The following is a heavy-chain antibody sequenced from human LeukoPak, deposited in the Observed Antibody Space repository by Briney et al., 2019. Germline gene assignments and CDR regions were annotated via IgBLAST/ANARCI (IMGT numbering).Heavy chain of an antibody. CDR2: ISYDGSNK. D-gene: IGHD3-3*01. Sequence: GRSLRLSCAASGFTFSSYGMHWVRQAPGKGLEWVAVISYDGSNKYYADSVKGRFTVSRDNSKNTLYLQMNSLRAEDTAVYYCAKYFFGVVIYYFDYWGQGTLVTVSS. CDR3: AKYFFGVVIYYFDY. V-gene: IGHV3-30*18. CDR1: GFTFSSYG. J-gene: IGHJ4*02.